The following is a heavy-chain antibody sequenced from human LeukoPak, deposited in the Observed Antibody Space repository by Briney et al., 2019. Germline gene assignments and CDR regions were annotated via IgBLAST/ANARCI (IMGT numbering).Heavy chain of an antibody. V-gene: IGHV1-69*13. CDR1: GGTFSSYA. CDR3: ARGNFDILTGYYIDYFDY. Sequence: SVKVSCKASGGTFSSYAISWVRQAPGQGLEWMGGVIPIFGTANYAQKFQGRVTITADESTSTAYMELSSLRSEDTAVYYCARGNFDILTGYYIDYFDYWGQGTLVTVSS. CDR2: VIPIFGTA. J-gene: IGHJ4*02. D-gene: IGHD3-9*01.